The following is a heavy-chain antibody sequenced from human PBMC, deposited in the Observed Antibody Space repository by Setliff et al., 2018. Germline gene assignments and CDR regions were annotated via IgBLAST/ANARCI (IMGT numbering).Heavy chain of an antibody. Sequence: KPSETLSLTCSVSGDSIGRGGYYWSWIRQQPGKGLEWIASIYYSGSTYYNPSLKSRLRVSMDSSKNQFYLDLSSVTAADTAVYYCARDRRGGYGAINWFDPWGQGTLVTVPS. D-gene: IGHD3-16*01. CDR2: IYYSGST. V-gene: IGHV4-31*03. CDR3: ARDRRGGYGAINWFDP. CDR1: GDSIGRGGYY. J-gene: IGHJ5*02.